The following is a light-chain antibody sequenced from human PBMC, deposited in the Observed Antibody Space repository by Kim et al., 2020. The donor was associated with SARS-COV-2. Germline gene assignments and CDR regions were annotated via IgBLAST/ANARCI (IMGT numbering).Light chain of an antibody. V-gene: IGLV2-14*04. CDR2: DVS. CDR1: SIDVGGYNH. Sequence: QSITTSSTGTSIDVGGYNHVSWYQQHPDKAPKLMIYDVSKWPSVVSNRFSGSKSGNTASLTISWLQAEDEADYYCSSLTSSITYVFVTRTNVTVL. J-gene: IGLJ1*01. CDR3: SSLTSSITYV.